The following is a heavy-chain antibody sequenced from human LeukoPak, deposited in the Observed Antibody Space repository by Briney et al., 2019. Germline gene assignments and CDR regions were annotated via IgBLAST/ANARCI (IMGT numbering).Heavy chain of an antibody. J-gene: IGHJ4*02. D-gene: IGHD6-13*01. CDR2: IKQDGSEK. CDR3: AINSSQATIDY. V-gene: IGHV3-7*01. CDR1: GFTFSSYW. Sequence: GGSLRLSCAASGFTFSSYWMSWVRQAPGKGLEWVANIKQDGSEKYYVDSVKGRFTISRDNAKNSLYLQMNSLRAEDTAVYYCAINSSQATIDYWGQGTLVTVSS.